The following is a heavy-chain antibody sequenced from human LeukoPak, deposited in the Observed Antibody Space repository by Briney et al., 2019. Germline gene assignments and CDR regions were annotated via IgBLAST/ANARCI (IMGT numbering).Heavy chain of an antibody. CDR1: GGSISSGSYY. D-gene: IGHD3-10*01. V-gene: IGHV4-61*02. J-gene: IGHJ4*02. CDR3: ARAHDYYGSGSYWYYFDY. Sequence: SETLSLTCTVSGGSISSGSYYWSWIRQPAGKGLEWIGRIYTSGSTNYNPSLKSRVTISVDTSKNQFSLKLSSVTAADTAVYYCARAHDYYGSGSYWYYFDYWGQGTLVTVSS. CDR2: IYTSGST.